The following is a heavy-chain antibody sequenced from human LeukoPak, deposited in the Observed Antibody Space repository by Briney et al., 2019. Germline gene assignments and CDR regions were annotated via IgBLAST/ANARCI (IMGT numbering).Heavy chain of an antibody. V-gene: IGHV3-7*01. D-gene: IGHD6-19*01. CDR1: GFTFSSYW. CDR2: IQQDGSEK. Sequence: GGSLRLSCAASGFTFSSYWMTWVRQAPGKGLEWVANIQQDGSEKYYVGSVKGRFTISKDNAKNSLYLQMNSLRAEDTAVYYCAKEQWLEVSYYYYYYMDVWGKGTTVTISS. CDR3: AKEQWLEVSYYYYYYMDV. J-gene: IGHJ6*03.